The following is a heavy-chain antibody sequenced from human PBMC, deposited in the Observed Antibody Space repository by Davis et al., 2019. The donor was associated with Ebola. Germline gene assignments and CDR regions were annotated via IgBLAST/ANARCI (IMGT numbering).Heavy chain of an antibody. CDR3: ARHFVGKLFGMDV. CDR1: GYSFTSYW. V-gene: IGHV5-10-1*01. Sequence: KVSCKGSGYSFTSYWISWVRQMPGKGLEWVGRIDPTDSYTDYSPSFQGHVTISTDKSINTAYLQWNSLKASDTAIYFCARHFVGKLFGMDVWGQGTMVTVSS. CDR2: IDPTDSYT. D-gene: IGHD3-3*02. J-gene: IGHJ6*02.